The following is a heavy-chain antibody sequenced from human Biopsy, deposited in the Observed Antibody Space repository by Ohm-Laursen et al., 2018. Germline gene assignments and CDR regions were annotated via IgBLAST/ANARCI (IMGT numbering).Heavy chain of an antibody. CDR3: VRGVDYYDPYHYYALDV. Sequence: SETLSLTCAVYGESFNGYYWSWIRQTPGKGLEGIGEINHSGRTNYNPSLKSRVPISVDTSKNQFSLKVRSVTAADTAVYYCVRGVDYYDPYHYYALDVWGQGTTVTVSS. D-gene: IGHD3-22*01. V-gene: IGHV4-34*01. CDR1: GESFNGYY. J-gene: IGHJ6*02. CDR2: INHSGRT.